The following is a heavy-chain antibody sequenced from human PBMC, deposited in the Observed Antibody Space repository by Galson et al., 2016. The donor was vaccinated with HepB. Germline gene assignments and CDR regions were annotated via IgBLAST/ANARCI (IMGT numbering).Heavy chain of an antibody. V-gene: IGHV5-51*01. D-gene: IGHD1/OR15-1a*01. CDR2: IYPGDSKI. CDR3: ARHGAMANKSGLDV. J-gene: IGHJ6*02. Sequence: QSGAEVKKPGESPKISCQGSGYSFTTYWIAWVRHVPGEGLEWMGFIYPGDSKIRYSPSFQGQVTISVDKSVNTAYLQWSSLQASDTAIYYCARHGAMANKSGLDVWGQGTTVTVSS. CDR1: GYSFTTYW.